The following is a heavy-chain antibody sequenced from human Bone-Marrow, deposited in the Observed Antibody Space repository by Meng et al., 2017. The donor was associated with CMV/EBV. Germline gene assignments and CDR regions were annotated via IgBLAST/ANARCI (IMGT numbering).Heavy chain of an antibody. CDR2: IRYDGSNK. CDR1: GFTLSSYG. Sequence: GESPKISCASSGFTLSSYGMHWVRQAPGKGREWVAFIRYDGSNKYYTDSVKGRFTISRDNSKNTLYLQMNSLRGEDTAVYYCAKDPSSFIVPAAMGYYYGMDVWGQGTTVTVSS. D-gene: IGHD2-2*01. J-gene: IGHJ6*02. CDR3: AKDPSSFIVPAAMGYYYGMDV. V-gene: IGHV3-30*02.